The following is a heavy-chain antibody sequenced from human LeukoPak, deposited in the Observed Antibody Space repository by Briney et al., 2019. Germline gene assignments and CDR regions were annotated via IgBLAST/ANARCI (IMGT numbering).Heavy chain of an antibody. CDR1: GFTFSSYA. V-gene: IGHV3-23*01. CDR3: AKEMKHGGWPFDY. D-gene: IGHD6-19*01. CDR2: IIGTSGTT. J-gene: IGHJ4*02. Sequence: GGSLRLSCADSGFTFSSYAMTWVRQAPGKGLEWVSTIIGTSGTTYYADSVKGRFTISRDNSKNTLYLQMNSLRAEDTAVYYCAKEMKHGGWPFDYWGQGALVTVSS.